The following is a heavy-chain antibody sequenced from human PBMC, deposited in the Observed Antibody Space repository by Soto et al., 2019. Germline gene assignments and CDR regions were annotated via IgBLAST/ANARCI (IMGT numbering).Heavy chain of an antibody. Sequence: ASVKVSCKASGYTFTSYGISWVRQAPGQGLEWMGWISAYNGNTNYARKLQGRVTMTTDTSTSTAYMELRSLRSDDTAVYYCARYQYYYCSGSHISSYYYGMDVWGQGTTVTVSS. CDR2: ISAYNGNT. J-gene: IGHJ6*02. D-gene: IGHD3-10*01. CDR1: GYTFTSYG. CDR3: ARYQYYYCSGSHISSYYYGMDV. V-gene: IGHV1-18*01.